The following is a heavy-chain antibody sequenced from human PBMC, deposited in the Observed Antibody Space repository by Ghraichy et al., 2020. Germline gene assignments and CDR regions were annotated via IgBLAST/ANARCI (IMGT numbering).Heavy chain of an antibody. D-gene: IGHD6-13*01. CDR1: GGTFSSYA. CDR3: ARDSVAAAGTFDY. CDR2: IIPILGIA. J-gene: IGHJ4*02. V-gene: IGHV1-69*04. Sequence: VSCKASGGTFSSYAISWVRQAPGQGLEWMGRIIPILGIANYPQKFPGRVTITADKSTSTAYMELSSLRSEDTAVYYCARDSVAAAGTFDYWGQGTLVTVSS.